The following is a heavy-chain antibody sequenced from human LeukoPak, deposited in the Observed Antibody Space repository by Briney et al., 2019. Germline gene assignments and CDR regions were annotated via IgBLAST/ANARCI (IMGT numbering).Heavy chain of an antibody. D-gene: IGHD2-15*01. J-gene: IGHJ4*02. V-gene: IGHV3-15*01. CDR1: GFTFSDAW. CDR2: IKSKTDGGTT. Sequence: PGGSLRLSCAASGFTFSDAWVSWVRQAPGMGLEWVGRIKSKTDGGTTDYAAPVKGRFTISRDDSSGTLYLLMNSLKTEDTAVYYCSTSLRCSYCCLDYWGQGTLVAVSS. CDR3: STSLRCSYCCLDY.